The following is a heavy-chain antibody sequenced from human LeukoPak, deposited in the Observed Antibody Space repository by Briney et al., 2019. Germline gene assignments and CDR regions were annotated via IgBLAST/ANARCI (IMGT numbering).Heavy chain of an antibody. Sequence: PGGSLRLSCAASGFTFSSYGMHWVRQAPGKGLEWVAFIRYDGSNKYYADSVKGRFTISRDNSKNTLYLQMNSLRAEDTAVYYCATRTGTHLHGMDVWGQGTTDTVSS. J-gene: IGHJ6*02. CDR2: IRYDGSNK. D-gene: IGHD1-1*01. CDR1: GFTFSSYG. CDR3: ATRTGTHLHGMDV. V-gene: IGHV3-30*02.